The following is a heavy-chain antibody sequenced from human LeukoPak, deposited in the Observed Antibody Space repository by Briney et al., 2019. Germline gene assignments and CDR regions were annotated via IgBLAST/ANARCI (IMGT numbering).Heavy chain of an antibody. CDR2: INPNSGGT. CDR3: ARMRPSGYDSYLCDY. V-gene: IGHV1-2*02. CDR1: GYTFTGYY. D-gene: IGHD5-12*01. J-gene: IGHJ4*02. Sequence: PGASVKVSCKASGYTFTGYYMHWVRQAPGQGLEWMGWINPNSGGTNYAQKFQGRVTMTRDTSISTAYMELSRLRSDDTAVHYCARMRPSGYDSYLCDYWGQGTLVTVSS.